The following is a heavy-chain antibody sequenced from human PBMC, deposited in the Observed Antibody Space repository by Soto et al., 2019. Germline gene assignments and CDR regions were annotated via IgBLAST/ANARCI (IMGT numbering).Heavy chain of an antibody. D-gene: IGHD6-13*01. CDR3: AKSPSRWPYYYGTDV. Sequence: SVKVSCKASGGSFTTFIVTWVRQAPGQGLEWMGRIIPVLGVEYYAQKFQGRVTITADKSTNTAYMELSSLRSEDTAVYYCAKSPSRWPYYYGTDVWGQGTTVTVSS. J-gene: IGHJ6*02. V-gene: IGHV1-69*02. CDR2: IIPVLGVE. CDR1: GGSFTTFI.